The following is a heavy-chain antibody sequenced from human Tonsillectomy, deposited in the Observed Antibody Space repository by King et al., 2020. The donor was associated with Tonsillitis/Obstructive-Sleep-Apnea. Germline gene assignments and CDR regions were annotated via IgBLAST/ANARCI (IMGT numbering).Heavy chain of an antibody. Sequence: VQLVESGGGLVQPGGSLRLSCAASGFTFSSYAMSWVRKAPGTGLEWVSAIIGCGGSPYYADSVKGRFTISRANSKNTLYLQMNSLRAEDTAVYYCAKAGDIVVVVAALPTYFDYWGQGTLVTVSS. V-gene: IGHV3-23*04. CDR3: AKAGDIVVVVAALPTYFDY. CDR1: GFTFSSYA. D-gene: IGHD2-15*01. CDR2: IIGCGGSP. J-gene: IGHJ4*02.